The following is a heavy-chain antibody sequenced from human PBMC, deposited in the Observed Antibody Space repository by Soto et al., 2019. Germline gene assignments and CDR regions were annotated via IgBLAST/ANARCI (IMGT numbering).Heavy chain of an antibody. CDR2: IIPILGIA. J-gene: IGHJ4*02. Sequence: QVQLVQSGAEVKKPGSSVKVSCKASGGTFSSYTISWVRQAPGQGLEWMGRIIPILGIANYAQKFQGRVPITADKTTGTAYMELSSLRSEDTAVYYCARAHMVRGVLPFAYWGQGTLVTVSS. CDR1: GGTFSSYT. V-gene: IGHV1-69*02. D-gene: IGHD3-10*01. CDR3: ARAHMVRGVLPFAY.